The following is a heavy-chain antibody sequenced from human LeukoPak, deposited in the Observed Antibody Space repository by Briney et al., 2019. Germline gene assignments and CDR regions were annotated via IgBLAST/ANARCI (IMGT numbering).Heavy chain of an antibody. D-gene: IGHD3-3*01. V-gene: IGHV3-21*01. Sequence: PGGSLRLSCAAYGFTFNTYTLNWVRQAPGKGLEWVSCISSSSRYIYYADSVKGRFTISRDNAKNSLYLQMNSLRAEDTAVYYCARGVEYYDFWSGLRWGQGTLVTVSS. CDR3: ARGVEYYDFWSGLR. CDR2: ISSSSRYI. J-gene: IGHJ4*02. CDR1: GFTFNTYT.